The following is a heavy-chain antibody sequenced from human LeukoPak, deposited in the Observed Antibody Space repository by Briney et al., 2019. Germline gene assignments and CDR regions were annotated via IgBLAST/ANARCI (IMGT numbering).Heavy chain of an antibody. CDR1: GGSFSGYY. V-gene: IGHV4-34*01. Sequence: SETLSFTCAVYGGSFSGYYWSWIRQPPGKGLEWIGEINHSGSTNYNPSLKSRVTISVDTSKNQFSLKLSSVTAADTAVYYCARGGSYYDFWSGPQAYGYFDYWGQGTLVTVSS. CDR3: ARGGSYYDFWSGPQAYGYFDY. D-gene: IGHD3-3*01. CDR2: INHSGST. J-gene: IGHJ4*02.